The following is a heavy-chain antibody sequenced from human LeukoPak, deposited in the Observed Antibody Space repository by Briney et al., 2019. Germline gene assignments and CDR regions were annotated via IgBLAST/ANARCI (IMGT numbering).Heavy chain of an antibody. V-gene: IGHV4-34*01. CDR1: RGAFRAYN. CDR3: ARTKIVISVSAMDWSEP. Sequence: SETLSHTCAVSRGAFRAYNRCWIPQPPGKGLEWIGEINHSGSTNYNPSLKSRVTISVATSKNQFSLKLSSVTAADTAVYYCARTKIVISVSAMDWSEPWGAGDLVTVSS. D-gene: IGHD6-19*01. J-gene: IGHJ5*02. CDR2: INHSGST.